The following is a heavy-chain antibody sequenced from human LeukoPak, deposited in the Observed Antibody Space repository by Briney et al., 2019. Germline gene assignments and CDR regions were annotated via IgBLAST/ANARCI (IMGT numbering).Heavy chain of an antibody. CDR2: IIPIFGTT. D-gene: IGHD3-22*01. CDR1: GGTFSSYA. CDR3: ARSLGADSSGYYPYGYFGY. V-gene: IGHV1-69*01. Sequence: SVKVSCKASGGTFSSYAISWVRQAPGQGLEWMGGIIPIFGTTNYAQKFQGRVTITADESTSTAYMELSSLRSEDTAVYYCARSLGADSSGYYPYGYFGYWGQGTLVTVSS. J-gene: IGHJ4*02.